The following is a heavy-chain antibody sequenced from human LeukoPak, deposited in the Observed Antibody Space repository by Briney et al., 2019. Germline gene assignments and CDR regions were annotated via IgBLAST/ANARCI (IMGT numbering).Heavy chain of an antibody. CDR3: AREATVRGVI. V-gene: IGHV3-23*01. CDR2: ISGSGGST. Sequence: PGGSLRLSCAASEFTFSSYGMSWVRQAPGKGLEWVSSISGSGGSTQYADSVQGRFAISGDNSKNTLYLQMNSLRAEDTAVYFCAREATVRGVIWGQGTLVTVSS. J-gene: IGHJ4*02. CDR1: EFTFSSYG. D-gene: IGHD3-10*01.